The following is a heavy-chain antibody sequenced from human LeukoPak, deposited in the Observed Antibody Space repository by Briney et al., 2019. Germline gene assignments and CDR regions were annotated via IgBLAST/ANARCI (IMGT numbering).Heavy chain of an antibody. CDR1: GFTFNTFS. J-gene: IGHJ4*02. V-gene: IGHV3-21*01. CDR2: ISSTINYI. D-gene: IGHD1-26*01. Sequence: GGSLRLSCAASGFTFNTFSMNWVRQAPGKGLEWVSSISSTINYIYYADSVKGRFTISRDNAKSSLYLQTNSLRAEDTAIYYCARGQWELPNWGQGTLVTVSS. CDR3: ARGQWELPN.